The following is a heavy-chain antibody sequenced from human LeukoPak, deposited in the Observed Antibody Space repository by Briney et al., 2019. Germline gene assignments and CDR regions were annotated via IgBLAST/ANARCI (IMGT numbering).Heavy chain of an antibody. CDR1: GFTFSNVW. CDR2: IKNKADGGTT. D-gene: IGHD3-16*02. Sequence: GGSLRLSCAASGFTFSNVWMTWVRQAPGKGLEWVGHIKNKADGGTTDYAAPVKGRFTISRDDSKNTMYLQMNSLKTEDTAVYYCSTDVPFTAGGATVYWGQGTLVTVSS. CDR3: STDVPFTAGGATVY. V-gene: IGHV3-15*01. J-gene: IGHJ4*02.